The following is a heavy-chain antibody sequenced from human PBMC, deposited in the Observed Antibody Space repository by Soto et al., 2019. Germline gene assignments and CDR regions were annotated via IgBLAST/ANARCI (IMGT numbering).Heavy chain of an antibody. CDR1: GFTFSSYW. CDR3: ARRNPYSSSWFMRYYYGMDV. CDR2: IKQDGSEK. V-gene: IGHV3-7*01. Sequence: GGSLRLSCAASGFTFSSYWMSWVRQAPGKGLEWVANIKQDGSEKYYVDSVKGRFTISRDNAKNSLYLQMNSLRAEDTAVYYCARRNPYSSSWFMRYYYGMDVWGQGTTVTVSS. J-gene: IGHJ6*02. D-gene: IGHD6-13*01.